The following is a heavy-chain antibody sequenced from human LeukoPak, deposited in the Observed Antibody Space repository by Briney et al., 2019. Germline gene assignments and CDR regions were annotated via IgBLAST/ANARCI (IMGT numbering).Heavy chain of an antibody. CDR3: ARDCSSGYLNWFDP. CDR1: GGSISSGGYY. D-gene: IGHD3-22*01. J-gene: IGHJ5*02. CDR2: IYYSGST. V-gene: IGHV4-31*03. Sequence: SETLSLTCTVSGGSISSGGYYWSWIRQHPGKGPEWIGYIYYSGSTYYNPSLKSRVTISVDTSKNQFSLKLSSVTAADTAVYYCARDCSSGYLNWFDPWGQGTLVTVSS.